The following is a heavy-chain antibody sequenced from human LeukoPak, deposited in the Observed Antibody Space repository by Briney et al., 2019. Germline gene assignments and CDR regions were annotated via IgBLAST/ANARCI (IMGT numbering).Heavy chain of an antibody. CDR1: GFTFSNHA. D-gene: IGHD5-24*01. Sequence: PGGSLRLSCSGSGFTFSNHAMHWVRQAPGKRLEYVSGISANGGSTYYADSVKGKFTISRDNSKNTLYLQMSRMGPEDTAVYSCVQDWVATIVAPRHFDYWGQGTLVTVSS. CDR2: ISANGGST. J-gene: IGHJ4*02. V-gene: IGHV3-64D*06. CDR3: VQDWVATIVAPRHFDY.